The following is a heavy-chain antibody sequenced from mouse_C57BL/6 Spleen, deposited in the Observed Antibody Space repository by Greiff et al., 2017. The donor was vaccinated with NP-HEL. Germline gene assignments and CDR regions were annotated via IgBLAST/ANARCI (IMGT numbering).Heavy chain of an antibody. Sequence: EVKVEESGGGLVKPGGSLKLSCAASGFTFSSYAMSWVRQTPEKRLEWVATISDGGSYTYYPDNVKGRFTISRDNAKNNLYLQMSHLKSEDTAMYYCARGVTGGLYYAMDYWGQGTSVTVSS. CDR3: ARGVTGGLYYAMDY. J-gene: IGHJ4*01. V-gene: IGHV5-4*03. CDR1: GFTFSSYA. CDR2: ISDGGSYT. D-gene: IGHD4-1*01.